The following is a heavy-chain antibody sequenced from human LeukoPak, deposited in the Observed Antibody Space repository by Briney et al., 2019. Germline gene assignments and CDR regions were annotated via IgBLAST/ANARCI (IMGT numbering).Heavy chain of an antibody. CDR3: ARVAGNDAAGFDY. V-gene: IGHV4-59*01. CDR1: GGSISSYY. D-gene: IGHD4-23*01. J-gene: IGHJ4*02. CDR2: IYYSGST. Sequence: PSETLSLTCTVSGGSISSYYWSWIRQPPGKGLEWIGYIYYSGSTNYNPSLKSRVTISVDTSKNQFSLKLSSVTAADTAVYYCARVAGNDAAGFDYWGQGTLVTVSS.